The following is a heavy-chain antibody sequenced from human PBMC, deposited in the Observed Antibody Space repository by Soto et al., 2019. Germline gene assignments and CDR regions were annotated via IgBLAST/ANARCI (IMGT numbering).Heavy chain of an antibody. CDR3: AKDNVDYGDYCLDY. CDR1: GFTFSSYG. D-gene: IGHD4-17*01. CDR2: ISYDGSNK. V-gene: IGHV3-30*18. J-gene: IGHJ4*02. Sequence: ESGGGVVQPGRSLRLSCAASGFTFSSYGMHWVRQAPGKGLEWVAVISYDGSNKYYADSVKGRLTISRDNSKNTLYLQMNSLRAEDTAVYYCAKDNVDYGDYCLDYWGQGTLVTVSS.